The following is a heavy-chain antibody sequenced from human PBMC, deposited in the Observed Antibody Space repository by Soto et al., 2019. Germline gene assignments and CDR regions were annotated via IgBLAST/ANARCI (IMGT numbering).Heavy chain of an antibody. V-gene: IGHV3-73*01. CDR3: ARSRLADYSNADFDY. CDR1: GFIFSGST. D-gene: IGHD4-4*01. J-gene: IGHJ4*02. Sequence: EVQLVESGGGLVQPGGSLKLSCAASGFIFSGSTMHWVRQASGKGLEWVGRVTTKTSNYATSYNAAVRGRFTISRDDSNNAAYLQMNSLKTEDSAVYYCARSRLADYSNADFDYWGQGTLVTVSS. CDR2: VTTKTSNYAT.